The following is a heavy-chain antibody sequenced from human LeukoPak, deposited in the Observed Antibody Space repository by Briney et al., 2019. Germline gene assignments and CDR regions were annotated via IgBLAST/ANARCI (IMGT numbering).Heavy chain of an antibody. D-gene: IGHD3-10*01. Sequence: SETLSLTCTVSSGSISSYYWSWIRQPPGKGLEWIGYVYYSGRTNYNPSLKSRVTISVDTSKNQFSLKLSSVTAADTAVYYCARHEKLGQFDYWGQGTLVTVSS. CDR3: ARHEKLGQFDY. CDR1: SGSISSYY. V-gene: IGHV4-59*08. J-gene: IGHJ4*02. CDR2: VYYSGRT.